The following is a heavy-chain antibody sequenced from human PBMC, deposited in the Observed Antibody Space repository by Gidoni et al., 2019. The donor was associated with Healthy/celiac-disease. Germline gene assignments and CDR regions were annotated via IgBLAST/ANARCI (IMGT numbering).Heavy chain of an antibody. D-gene: IGHD6-13*01. V-gene: IGHV1-69*01. Sequence: QVQRVQSGAEVKKPGSSVKVSCKASGGPFSSCAISWVRQAPGQGLEWMGGIIPIFGTANYAQKFQGRVTITADESTSTAYMELSSLRSEDTAVYYCARATIAAAGNFGWFDPWGQGTLVTVSS. J-gene: IGHJ5*02. CDR1: GGPFSSCA. CDR3: ARATIAAAGNFGWFDP. CDR2: IIPIFGTA.